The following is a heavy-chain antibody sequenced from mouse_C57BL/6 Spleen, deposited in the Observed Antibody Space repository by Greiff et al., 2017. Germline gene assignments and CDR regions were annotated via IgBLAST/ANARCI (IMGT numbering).Heavy chain of an antibody. V-gene: IGHV3-6*01. CDR2: ISYDGSN. D-gene: IGHD1-2*01. Sequence: EVQRVESGPGLVKPSQSLSLTCSVTGYSITSGYYWNWLRQFPGNKLEWMGYISYDGSNNYNPSLKNRISITRDTSKNQFFLKLNSVTTEDTATDYCAREGGRPPFAKWGQGTLVTVCA. CDR3: AREGGRPPFAK. CDR1: GYSITSGYY. J-gene: IGHJ3*01.